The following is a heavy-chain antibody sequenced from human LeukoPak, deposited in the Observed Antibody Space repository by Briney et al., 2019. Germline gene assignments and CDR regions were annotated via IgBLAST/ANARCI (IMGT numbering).Heavy chain of an antibody. CDR1: GASITSGDWY. Sequence: SETLSLTCTVSGASITSGDWYWSWIRQSPGKGLEWIGYIHFSGATFYNPSLSSRITISSDTSKSQFSLKLSSVTAADTAVYYCAREIAVAGSAFDVWGQGTMVTVSS. D-gene: IGHD6-19*01. J-gene: IGHJ3*01. CDR3: AREIAVAGSAFDV. V-gene: IGHV4-30-4*08. CDR2: IHFSGAT.